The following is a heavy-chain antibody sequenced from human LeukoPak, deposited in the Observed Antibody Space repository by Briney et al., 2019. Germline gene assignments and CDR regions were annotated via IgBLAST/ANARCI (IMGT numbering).Heavy chain of an antibody. V-gene: IGHV3-23*01. CDR2: ISGSGGNT. CDR3: AKYVSAKGPPYALDV. CDR1: GFTFSSYT. D-gene: IGHD2/OR15-2a*01. Sequence: AGGSLRLSCAASGFTFSSYTMSWVRQAPGKGLEWVSAISGSGGNTYYADSVKGRFTISRDNSKNTLYLQMNSLRAEDTAVYYCAKYVSAKGPPYALDVWGQGTTVTVSS. J-gene: IGHJ6*02.